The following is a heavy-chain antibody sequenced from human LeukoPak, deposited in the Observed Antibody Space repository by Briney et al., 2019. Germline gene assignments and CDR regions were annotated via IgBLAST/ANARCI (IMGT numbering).Heavy chain of an antibody. CDR1: GFTFSNYD. CDR2: ISGSGGSP. V-gene: IGHV3-23*01. D-gene: IGHD2-15*01. CDR3: AREICSGGSCSFDP. Sequence: GGTLRLSCAASGFTFSNYDMSWVRQAPGKGLEWVSGISGSGGSPYYADSVKGRFTISRDNAKNSLYLQMNSLRAEDTAVYYCAREICSGGSCSFDPWGQGTLVTVSS. J-gene: IGHJ5*02.